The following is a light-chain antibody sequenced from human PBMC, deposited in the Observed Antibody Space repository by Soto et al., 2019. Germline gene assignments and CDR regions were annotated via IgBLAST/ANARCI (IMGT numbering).Light chain of an antibody. CDR1: TSDIGDYNY. Sequence: QSALTQPASVSGSPGQSITISCTGTTSDIGDYNYVSWYQHLPDKVPKLIISLVSNRPSGVSNRFSGSKSSNTASLTISGLQAEDEGDYYCTSWGIFGPGTKVTVL. CDR3: TSWGI. V-gene: IGLV2-14*01. CDR2: LVS. J-gene: IGLJ1*01.